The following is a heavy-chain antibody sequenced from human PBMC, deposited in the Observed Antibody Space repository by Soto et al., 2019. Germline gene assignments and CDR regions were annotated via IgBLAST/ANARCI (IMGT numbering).Heavy chain of an antibody. CDR3: ARDEPDTARALEY. J-gene: IGHJ4*02. V-gene: IGHV1-18*01. CDR2: ISVYNGKT. D-gene: IGHD5-18*01. Sequence: QVQLVQSGGEVKKPGASVKVSCRASGYTFTSHVISWVRQAPGQGLEWMGWISVYNGKTNYAQKLQGRLTMTTDTSTSTAYMELRGLRSDDTAVYYCARDEPDTARALEYWGQGTLVTVSS. CDR1: GYTFTSHV.